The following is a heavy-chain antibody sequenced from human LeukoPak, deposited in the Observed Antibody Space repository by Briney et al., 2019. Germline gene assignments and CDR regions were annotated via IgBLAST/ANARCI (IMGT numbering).Heavy chain of an antibody. V-gene: IGHV3-30*04. CDR1: GFTFSSYA. Sequence: GGSLRLSCAASGFTFSSYAMHWVRQAPGKGLEWVAVISYDGSNKYYADSVKGRFTISRDNSKNTLYLQMNSLRAEDTAVYYCARDSLRGYSYGSFDYWGQGTLVTVSS. J-gene: IGHJ4*02. CDR2: ISYDGSNK. D-gene: IGHD5-18*01. CDR3: ARDSLRGYSYGSFDY.